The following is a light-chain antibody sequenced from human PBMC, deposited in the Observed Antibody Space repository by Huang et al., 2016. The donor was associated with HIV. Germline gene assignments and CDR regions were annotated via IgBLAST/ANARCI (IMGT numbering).Light chain of an antibody. J-gene: IGKJ2*01. CDR2: GAS. V-gene: IGKV3-20*01. Sequence: EIVLTQSPGTLSLSPGDRVILSCRASQRVSNTYFAWYQQNPGQAPRLLIYGASNRATGIPYRGCGSGSGTDFALTISRLEPVDVGVYYCQQYGSLSPFTFGQGTKLEIQ. CDR1: QRVSNTY. CDR3: QQYGSLSPFT.